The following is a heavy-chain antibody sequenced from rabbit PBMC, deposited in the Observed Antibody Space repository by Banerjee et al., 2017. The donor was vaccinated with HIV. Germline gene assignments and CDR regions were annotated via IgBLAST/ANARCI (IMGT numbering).Heavy chain of an antibody. CDR2: IYAGSSGST. CDR3: ARSTYTAGGYAYGMSDL. V-gene: IGHV1S40*01. CDR1: GFSFSSSYY. J-gene: IGHJ3*01. D-gene: IGHD6-1*01. Sequence: QSLEESGGDLVKPGASLTLTCTASGFSFSSSYYMCWVRQAPGKGLEWIACIYAGSSGSTYYASWAKGRFTISSHNAQNTLYLQLNSLTAADTATYFCARSTYTAGGYAYGMSDLWGQGTLVTVS.